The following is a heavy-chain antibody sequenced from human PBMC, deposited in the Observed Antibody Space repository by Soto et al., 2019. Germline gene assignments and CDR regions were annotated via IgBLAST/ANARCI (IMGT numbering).Heavy chain of an antibody. J-gene: IGHJ6*02. Sequence: PSETLSLTCAVSGGSISISNWWICVRQPPGKGLEWIWEIYHSGSTNYNPSLKSRVTISVDKSKNQFSLKLSSVTAADTAVYYCERGLGLYNWKYKHAPYGTDVSCQGTRITVSS. CDR3: ERGLGLYNWKYKHAPYGTDV. D-gene: IGHD1-20*01. CDR1: GGSISISNW. CDR2: IYHSGST. V-gene: IGHV4-4*02.